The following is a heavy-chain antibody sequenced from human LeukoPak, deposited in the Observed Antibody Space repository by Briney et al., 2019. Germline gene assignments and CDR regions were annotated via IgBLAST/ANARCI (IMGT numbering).Heavy chain of an antibody. Sequence: GGSLRLSCAASGFTFSSYGMHWVRQAPGKGLEWVAFIRYDGSNKYYADSVKGRFTISRDNSKNTLYLQMNGLRAEDTAVYYCAKVMQQQLVRYYYYYMDVWGKGTTVTFSS. J-gene: IGHJ6*03. V-gene: IGHV3-30*02. D-gene: IGHD6-13*01. CDR1: GFTFSSYG. CDR2: IRYDGSNK. CDR3: AKVMQQQLVRYYYYYMDV.